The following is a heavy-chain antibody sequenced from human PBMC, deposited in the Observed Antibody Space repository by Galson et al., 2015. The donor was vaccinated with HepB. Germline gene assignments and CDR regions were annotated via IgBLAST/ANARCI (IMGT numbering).Heavy chain of an antibody. Sequence: SLRLSCAASGFTFSNAWMNWVRQAPGKGLEWVGRIKSKTDGGTTDYAAPVKGRFTISRDDSKNTLYLQMNSLKTEDTAVYYCTTDSPPLGIDVVVPAARWGDFQHWGQGTLVTVSS. CDR3: TTDSPPLGIDVVVPAARWGDFQH. V-gene: IGHV3-15*07. CDR1: GFTFSNAW. J-gene: IGHJ1*01. D-gene: IGHD2-2*01. CDR2: IKSKTDGGTT.